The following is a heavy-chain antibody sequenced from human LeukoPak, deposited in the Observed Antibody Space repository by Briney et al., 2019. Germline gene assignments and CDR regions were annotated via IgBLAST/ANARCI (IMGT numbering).Heavy chain of an antibody. Sequence: TGGSLRLSCAASGFTFSSYAMSWVRQAPGKGLEWVSVISGSGYTTHYADSVKGRFTISRDNSKNTLYLQMNSLRAEDTAVYYCAKDRYDILTGYYPSGDFDDWGQGTLVTVSS. CDR2: ISGSGYTT. V-gene: IGHV3-23*01. J-gene: IGHJ4*02. D-gene: IGHD3-9*01. CDR3: AKDRYDILTGYYPSGDFDD. CDR1: GFTFSSYA.